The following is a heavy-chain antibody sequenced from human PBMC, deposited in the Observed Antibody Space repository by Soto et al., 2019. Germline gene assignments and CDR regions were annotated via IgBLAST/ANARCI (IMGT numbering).Heavy chain of an antibody. V-gene: IGHV4-31*03. Sequence: PSETLSLTCTVSGGSISSGGYYWSWIRQHPGKGLEWIGYIYYSGSTYYNPSLKSRVTISVDTSKNQFSLKLSSVTAADTAVYYCARVRLDYYDSSGYPSYFDYWGQGTLVTVSS. CDR1: GGSISSGGYY. CDR3: ARVRLDYYDSSGYPSYFDY. J-gene: IGHJ4*02. D-gene: IGHD3-22*01. CDR2: IYYSGST.